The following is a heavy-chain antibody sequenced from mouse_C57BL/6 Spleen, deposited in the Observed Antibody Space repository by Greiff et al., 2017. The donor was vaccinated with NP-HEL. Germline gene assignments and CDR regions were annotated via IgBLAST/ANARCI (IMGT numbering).Heavy chain of an antibody. D-gene: IGHD2-1*01. V-gene: IGHV5-9-1*02. CDR3: TRIYGNYLYYFDY. J-gene: IGHJ2*01. CDR2: ISSGGDYI. CDR1: GFTFSSYA. Sequence: EVKVVESGEGLVKPGGSLKLSCAASGFTFSSYAMSWVRQTPEKRLEWVAYISSGGDYIYYADTEKGRFTISRDNARNTLYLQMSSLKSEDTAMYYCTRIYGNYLYYFDYWGQGTTLTVSS.